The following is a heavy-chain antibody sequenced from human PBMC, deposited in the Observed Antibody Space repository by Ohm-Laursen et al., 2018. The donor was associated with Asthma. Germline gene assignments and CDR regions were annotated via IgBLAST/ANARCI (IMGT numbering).Heavy chain of an antibody. CDR1: GFTFSSYG. V-gene: IGHV3-30*03. J-gene: IGHJ1*01. CDR3: ARVVVGATTGYFQH. D-gene: IGHD1-26*01. CDR2: ISYDGSNK. Sequence: SLRLSCTASGFTFSSYGMHWVRQAPGKGLEWVAVISYDGSNKYYADSVKGRFTISRDNSKNTLYLQMNSLRAEDTAVYYCARVVVGATTGYFQHWGQGTLVTVSS.